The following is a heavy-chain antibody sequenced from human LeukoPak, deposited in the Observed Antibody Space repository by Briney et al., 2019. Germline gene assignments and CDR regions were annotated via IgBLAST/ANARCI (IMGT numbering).Heavy chain of an antibody. CDR1: GFTFSSYS. CDR2: ISSSSCI. D-gene: IGHD4-17*01. Sequence: KAGGSLRLSCAASGFTFSSYSMNWVRQASGKGLEWVSSISSSSCIYYADSVKGRFTISRGNAKNSLYLQMNSLRAEDTAVYYCARDPLYGDPSYYFDYWGQGTLVTVSS. J-gene: IGHJ4*02. V-gene: IGHV3-21*01. CDR3: ARDPLYGDPSYYFDY.